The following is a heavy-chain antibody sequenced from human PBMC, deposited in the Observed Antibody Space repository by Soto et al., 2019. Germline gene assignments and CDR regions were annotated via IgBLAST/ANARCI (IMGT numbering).Heavy chain of an antibody. V-gene: IGHV3-74*01. CDR3: AREMYYDFWSGHRNQQFEP. J-gene: IGHJ5*02. CDR2: INSDGSST. D-gene: IGHD3-3*01. CDR1: GFTFSSYW. Sequence: LRLSFAASGFTFSSYWMHWVRQAPGKWLVWVSRINSDGSSTSYADSVKGRFTISRDNAKNTLYLQMNSLRAEDTAVYYCAREMYYDFWSGHRNQQFEPWGQGTLVNVSS.